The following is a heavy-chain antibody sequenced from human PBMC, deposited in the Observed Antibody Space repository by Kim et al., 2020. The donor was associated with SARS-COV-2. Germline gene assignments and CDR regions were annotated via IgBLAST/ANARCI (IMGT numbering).Heavy chain of an antibody. CDR1: GGSISSSSYY. Sequence: SETLSLTCTVSGGSISSSSYYWGWIRQPPGKGLEWIGSIYYSGSTYYNSPLKSRVTISVDTSKNQFSLKLSSVTAADTAVYYCASPSFVGYCSSTSCSIIDYWGQGTLVTVSS. CDR3: ASPSFVGYCSSTSCSIIDY. CDR2: IYYSGST. D-gene: IGHD2-2*01. V-gene: IGHV4-39*01. J-gene: IGHJ4*02.